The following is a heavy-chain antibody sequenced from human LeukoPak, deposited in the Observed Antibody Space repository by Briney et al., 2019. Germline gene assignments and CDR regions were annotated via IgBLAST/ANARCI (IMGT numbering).Heavy chain of an antibody. Sequence: SETLSLTCTVSGGSISSYYWSWIRQPPGKGLEWIGYIYYSGSTYYNPSLKSRVTILVDTSKKQFSLKLSSVTAADTAVYYCARGPTGFSSTWYVTWGQGTLVTVSS. D-gene: IGHD6-13*01. J-gene: IGHJ5*02. CDR2: IYYSGST. CDR3: ARGPTGFSSTWYVT. CDR1: GGSISSYY. V-gene: IGHV4-59*08.